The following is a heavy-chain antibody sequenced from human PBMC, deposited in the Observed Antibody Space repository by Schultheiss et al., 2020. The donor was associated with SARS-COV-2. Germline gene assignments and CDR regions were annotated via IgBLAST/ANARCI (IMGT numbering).Heavy chain of an antibody. CDR2: ISSHGNNK. D-gene: IGHD6-6*01. V-gene: IGHV3-30-3*01. Sequence: GGSLRLSCAASGLTFSNYAMHWVRQAPGKGLEWVTVISSHGNNKFYADSVKGRFTISRDNSKNTLYLQMNSLRAEDTAVYYCALIAARSYYYGMDVWGQGTTVTVSS. CDR3: ALIAARSYYYGMDV. CDR1: GLTFSNYA. J-gene: IGHJ6*02.